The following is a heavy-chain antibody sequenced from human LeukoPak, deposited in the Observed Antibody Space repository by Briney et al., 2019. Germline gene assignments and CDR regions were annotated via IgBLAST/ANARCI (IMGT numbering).Heavy chain of an antibody. Sequence: ASVKVSCKVSGYTLTEISMHWVRQSPRKGLQWMGGFDPEEGETIYAQNLQGRVTMTEDTSTETAYMELSSLRSEDTAVYYCATGNYSYGYNYFDNWGQGTLVSVSS. CDR3: ATGNYSYGYNYFDN. J-gene: IGHJ4*02. D-gene: IGHD5-18*01. CDR1: GYTLTEIS. CDR2: FDPEEGET. V-gene: IGHV1-24*01.